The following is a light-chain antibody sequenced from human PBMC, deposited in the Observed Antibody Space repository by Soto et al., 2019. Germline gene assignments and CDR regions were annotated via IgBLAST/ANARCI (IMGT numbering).Light chain of an antibody. Sequence: QSVLTQPPSASGTPGQRVTISCSGSNSNIGSNTVNWYQKLPGTAPKLLIFSNNQRPSGVPDRFSGSKSGTSASLAISGLQSEDEADYYCAAWDGSLKGNYVFGSGTKVTVL. V-gene: IGLV1-44*01. CDR3: AAWDGSLKGNYV. CDR1: NSNIGSNT. CDR2: SNN. J-gene: IGLJ1*01.